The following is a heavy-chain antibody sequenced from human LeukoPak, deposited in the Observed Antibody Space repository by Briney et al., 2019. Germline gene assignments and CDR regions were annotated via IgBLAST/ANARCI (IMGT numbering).Heavy chain of an antibody. CDR1: GFTFDDYA. V-gene: IGHV3-9*01. Sequence: GGSLRLSCAASGFTFDDYAMHWVRQAPGKGLEWVSGISWNSGNIGYADSVKGRFTISRDNAKSSLYLQMTSLRADDTALYYCARGNSGRNFDCWGQGTLVTVSS. CDR3: ARGNSGRNFDC. CDR2: ISWNSGNI. J-gene: IGHJ4*02. D-gene: IGHD5-12*01.